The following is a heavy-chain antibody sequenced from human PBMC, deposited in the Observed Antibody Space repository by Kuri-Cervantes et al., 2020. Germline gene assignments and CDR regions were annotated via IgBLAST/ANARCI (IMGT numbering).Heavy chain of an antibody. CDR2: IYYSGST. CDR3: AREYSSSWGLDY. CDR1: GGSISSYY. J-gene: IGHJ4*02. D-gene: IGHD6-13*01. V-gene: IGHV4-59*01. Sequence: GSLRLSCTVSGGSISSYYWSWIRQLPGKGLEWIGYIYYSGSTNYNPSLKSRVTISVDTSKNQFSLKLSSVTAADTAVYYCAREYSSSWGLDYWGQGTLVTVSS.